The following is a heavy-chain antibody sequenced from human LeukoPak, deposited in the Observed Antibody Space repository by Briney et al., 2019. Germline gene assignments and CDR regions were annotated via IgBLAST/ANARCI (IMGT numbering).Heavy chain of an antibody. CDR3: ARDWGSGG. D-gene: IGHD6-25*01. J-gene: IGHJ1*01. CDR2: ISSSSTYA. Sequence: GGSLRLSCATSGFSFSDYYMSWIRQAPGKGLEWITYISSSSTYAKYVDSVMGRFTISRDNAKKTLYLQMNNLRVEDTAIYYCARDWGSGGWGQGTLVTVSS. V-gene: IGHV3-11*05. CDR1: GFSFSDYY.